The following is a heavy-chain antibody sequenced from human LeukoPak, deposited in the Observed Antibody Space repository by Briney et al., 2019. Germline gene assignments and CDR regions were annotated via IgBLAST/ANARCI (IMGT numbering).Heavy chain of an antibody. V-gene: IGHV3-74*01. J-gene: IGHJ4*02. CDR3: GSGGWLLDY. Sequence: PGVSLRLSCVGSGFTFRTDWVNWVRQAPGKGLVWVSRINSDGSSTTYADSVKGRFTISRDNAKNTVYLQMNSLRAAHTAVYYCGSGGWLLDYWGQGTLVTVSS. CDR1: GFTFRTDW. D-gene: IGHD1-26*01. CDR2: INSDGSST.